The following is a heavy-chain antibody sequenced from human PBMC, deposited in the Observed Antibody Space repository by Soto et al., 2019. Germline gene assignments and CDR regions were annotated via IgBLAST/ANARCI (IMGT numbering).Heavy chain of an antibody. Sequence: PSETLSLTCTVSGGSISSGDYYWSWIRQPPGKGLEWIGYIYYSGSTYYNPSPKSRVTISVDTSKNQFSLKLSSVTAADTAVHYCARAVVVTAIHNYYFDYWGQGTLVTVSS. CDR2: IYYSGST. D-gene: IGHD2-21*02. V-gene: IGHV4-30-4*01. CDR1: GGSISSGDYY. J-gene: IGHJ4*02. CDR3: ARAVVVTAIHNYYFDY.